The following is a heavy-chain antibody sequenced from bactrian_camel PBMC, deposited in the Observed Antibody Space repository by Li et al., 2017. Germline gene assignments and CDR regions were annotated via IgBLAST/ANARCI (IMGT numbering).Heavy chain of an antibody. CDR2: IYMRAGLT. CDR1: GNTYSRHC. CDR3: VVDWSHGEERCLRQARDGERGDFAY. D-gene: IGHD1*01. J-gene: IGHJ6*01. V-gene: IGHV3-3*01. Sequence: HVQLVESGGGSVQAGGSLRLSCALSGNTYSRHCMGWFRQAPEKEREGVGAIYMRAGLTYYADFAKGRFTLSKDGAKNIIHLQMNNLKPEDTAAYYCVVDWSHGEERCLRQARDGERGDFAYWGQGTQVTVS.